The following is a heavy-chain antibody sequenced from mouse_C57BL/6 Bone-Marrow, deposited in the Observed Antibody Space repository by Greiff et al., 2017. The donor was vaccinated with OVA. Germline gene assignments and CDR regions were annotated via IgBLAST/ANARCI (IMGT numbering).Heavy chain of an antibody. Sequence: QVQLQQPGAELVMPGASVKLSCKASGYTFTSYWMHWVKQRPGQGLEWIGEIDPSDSYTNYNQKFKGKSTLTVEKSSSTAYMQLSSLTSEDSAVYYCARNYDYAYYFDYWGQGTTLTVSS. V-gene: IGHV1-69*01. CDR1: GYTFTSYW. CDR2: IDPSDSYT. CDR3: ARNYDYAYYFDY. J-gene: IGHJ2*01. D-gene: IGHD2-4*01.